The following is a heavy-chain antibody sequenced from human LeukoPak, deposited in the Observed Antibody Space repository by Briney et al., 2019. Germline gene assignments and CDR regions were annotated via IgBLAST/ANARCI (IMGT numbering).Heavy chain of an antibody. D-gene: IGHD3-22*01. CDR3: ASTLYLYYYDSSGYYY. CDR2: INHSGST. J-gene: IGHJ4*02. CDR1: GGSFSGYY. V-gene: IGHV4-34*01. Sequence: SETLSLTCAVYGGSFSGYYCSWIRQPPGKGLEWSGEINHSGSTNYTPSPKGEAPISVAPSKTKFPLRLSSVTAADTAVYYCASTLYLYYYDSSGYYYWGQGTLVTVSS.